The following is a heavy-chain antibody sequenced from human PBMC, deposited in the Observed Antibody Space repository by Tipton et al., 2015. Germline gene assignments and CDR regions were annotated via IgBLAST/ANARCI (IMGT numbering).Heavy chain of an antibody. V-gene: IGHV4-4*02. CDR3: ARGIGHCSNTICSQNGFGP. D-gene: IGHD2-2*01. CDR2: LYHSGST. CDR1: GGSISSSKW. Sequence: GLVKPSETLSLTCAVYGGSISSSKWWSWLRQPPGKGLEWIGELYHSGSTNYNPSLKSRVTISVDKSKKHFSLKLSSVTAADTAVYYCARGIGHCSNTICSQNGFGPWGQGTLVTVSS. J-gene: IGHJ5*02.